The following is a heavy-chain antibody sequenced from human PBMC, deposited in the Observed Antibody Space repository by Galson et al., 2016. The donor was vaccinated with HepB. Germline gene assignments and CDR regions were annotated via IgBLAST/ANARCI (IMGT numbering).Heavy chain of an antibody. Sequence: SLRLSCAASGFSFTNYAMTWVRQAPGKGLEWVSSISASGAYTYYGDTVKGRFTVSRDDSKNTLYLQMSSLRAADTAMYYCAKISRFVAGYSSGWYWDWGQGTLVTVSS. D-gene: IGHD6-19*01. J-gene: IGHJ4*02. CDR3: AKISRFVAGYSSGWYWD. CDR1: GFSFTNYA. V-gene: IGHV3-23*01. CDR2: ISASGAYT.